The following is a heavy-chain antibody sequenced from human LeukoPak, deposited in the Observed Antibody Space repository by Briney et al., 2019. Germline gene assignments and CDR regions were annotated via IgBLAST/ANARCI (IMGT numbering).Heavy chain of an antibody. CDR3: AGAEVTVPGGDY. Sequence: PGRSLRLSCVASGFSPTTYWMSWVRQAPGKGLEWVANIKQDGSAKYYVDSVKGRFTISRDNARNSLYLQMNSLRAEDTAVYYCAGAEVTVPGGDYWGQGTLVTVSS. J-gene: IGHJ4*02. V-gene: IGHV3-7*01. CDR1: GFSPTTYW. CDR2: IKQDGSAK. D-gene: IGHD2-8*02.